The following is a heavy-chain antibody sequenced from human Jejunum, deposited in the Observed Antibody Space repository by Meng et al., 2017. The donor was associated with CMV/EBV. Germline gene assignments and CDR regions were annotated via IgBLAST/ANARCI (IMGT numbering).Heavy chain of an antibody. D-gene: IGHD3-3*01. CDR2: IKVEQGEK. CDR3: VREEYEYGSDYHRYFDS. J-gene: IGHJ4*02. CDR1: YG. Sequence: YGRSGGRRAQGRGLEWVANIKVEQGEKDYVDSVKRRFSVSSDNAKNSVYPQMNSLRAEETAVYYCVREEYEYGSDYHRYFDSWGQGTLVTVSS. V-gene: IGHV3-7*01.